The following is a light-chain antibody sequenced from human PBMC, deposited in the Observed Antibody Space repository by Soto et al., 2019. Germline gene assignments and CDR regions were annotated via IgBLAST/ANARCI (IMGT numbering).Light chain of an antibody. J-gene: IGKJ1*01. CDR1: QSVSSAY. Sequence: DIVLTQSPGTLSLSPGERATLSCRACQSVSSAYLAWYQQKPGQAPSLLIYGVSTRATGIPDRFSGSGSGTDFTLTISRLEPEDLAVYYCQQYGNSPPWTFGQGTKVEIK. V-gene: IGKV3-20*01. CDR2: GVS. CDR3: QQYGNSPPWT.